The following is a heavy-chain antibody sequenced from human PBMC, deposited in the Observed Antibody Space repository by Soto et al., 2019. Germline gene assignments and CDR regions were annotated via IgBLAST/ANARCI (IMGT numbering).Heavy chain of an antibody. CDR3: VTGYSSGWYEIY. D-gene: IGHD6-19*01. CDR1: GFTFSTYT. V-gene: IGHV3-64D*06. J-gene: IGHJ4*02. Sequence: VQLVESGGGVVQPGRSLRLSCAASGFTFSTYTMLWVRQAPGKGLEYVSAINTGAATSYVDSVRGRFTISRDNSKNTLYLQMSSLRPEDTALYYCVTGYSSGWYEIYWGQGTLVTVSS. CDR2: INTGAAT.